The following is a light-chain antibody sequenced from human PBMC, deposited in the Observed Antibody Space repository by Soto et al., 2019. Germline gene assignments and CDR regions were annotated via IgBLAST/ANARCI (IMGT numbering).Light chain of an antibody. CDR3: QQFSSYPT. J-gene: IGKJ2*01. V-gene: IGKV1-13*02. CDR1: QGISSA. Sequence: AIQLTQSPSSLSASVGDRVTITCRASQGISSALAWYQQKPGNPPKVLIYEVSSLTSGVPSRFSGSGSETDFTLTISSLQPDDFATYYCQQFSSYPTFGQGTKLELK. CDR2: EVS.